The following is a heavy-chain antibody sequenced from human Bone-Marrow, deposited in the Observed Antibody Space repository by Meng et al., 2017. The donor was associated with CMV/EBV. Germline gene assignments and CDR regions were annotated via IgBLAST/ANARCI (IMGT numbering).Heavy chain of an antibody. CDR3: ALTKSSGWHQYYFDY. D-gene: IGHD6-19*01. Sequence: SGFTVSSHYMIWVRQAPGKGLVWFSVIYSGVSTYYADSVKGRFTISRDNSKNTLYLQMNSLRAEDTAVYYCALTKSSGWHQYYFDYWGQGTLVTVSS. V-gene: IGHV3-53*05. CDR2: IYSGVST. CDR1: GFTVSSHY. J-gene: IGHJ4*02.